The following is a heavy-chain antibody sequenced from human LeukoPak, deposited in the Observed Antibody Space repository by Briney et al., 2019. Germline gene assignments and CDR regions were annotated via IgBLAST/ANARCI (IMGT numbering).Heavy chain of an antibody. CDR3: ARGHGRGSAYYFDY. D-gene: IGHD3-16*01. Sequence: GGSLRLSCAASGFTFSSYWMSWVRQAPGKGLEWVAYIKQDGSGKYYVDSVKGRFTISRDNAKNSLYLQMNSLRAEDTAVYYCARGHGRGSAYYFDYWGQGTLVTVSS. V-gene: IGHV3-7*01. CDR1: GFTFSSYW. J-gene: IGHJ4*02. CDR2: IKQDGSGK.